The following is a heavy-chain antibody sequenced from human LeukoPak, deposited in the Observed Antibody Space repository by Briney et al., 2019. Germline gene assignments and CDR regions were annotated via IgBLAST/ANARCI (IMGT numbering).Heavy chain of an antibody. D-gene: IGHD3-16*01. Sequence: PSETLSLTCDVSGDSITTEYYWWGWLRQPPGKGLEWIAIIFYTGKIHDNPSLRNRISMSVDTSKDQFSLRLSAVTAADTAVYYCARQLGVGVWALDRWGQGTLVTVSS. J-gene: IGHJ4*02. CDR3: ARQLGVGVWALDR. CDR1: GDSITTEYYW. V-gene: IGHV4-39*01. CDR2: IFYTGKI.